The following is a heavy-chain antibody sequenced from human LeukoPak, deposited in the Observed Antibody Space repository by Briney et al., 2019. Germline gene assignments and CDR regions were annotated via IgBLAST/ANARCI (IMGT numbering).Heavy chain of an antibody. Sequence: SETLSLTCTVSGGSINSDYWSWIRQPPGKGLEWIGYIYYAGTTKYIPSLNSRVTMSIDTSKNQFSLKLSSVTAADTAVYYCARFSWYIDYWGQGTLVTVSS. V-gene: IGHV4-59*01. CDR1: GGSINSDY. CDR2: IYYAGTT. J-gene: IGHJ4*02. CDR3: ARFSWYIDY.